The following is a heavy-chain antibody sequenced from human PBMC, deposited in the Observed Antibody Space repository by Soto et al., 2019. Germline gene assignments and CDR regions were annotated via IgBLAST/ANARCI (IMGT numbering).Heavy chain of an antibody. Sequence: LSLTCTVSGGSISSSSYYWGWIRQPPGKGLEWIGSIYYSGSTYYNPSLKSRVTISVDTSKNQFSLKLSSVTAADTAVYYCARPHDVDTAIRRRAFDIWGQGTMVTVSS. CDR1: GGSISSSSYY. J-gene: IGHJ3*02. CDR3: ARPHDVDTAIRRRAFDI. D-gene: IGHD5-18*01. CDR2: IYYSGST. V-gene: IGHV4-39*01.